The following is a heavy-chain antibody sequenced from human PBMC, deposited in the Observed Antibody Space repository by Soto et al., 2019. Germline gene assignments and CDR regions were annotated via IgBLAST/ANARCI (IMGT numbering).Heavy chain of an antibody. Sequence: SETLSLTCTVSGGSISSYYWSWIRQPPGKGLEWIGYIYYSGSTNYNPSLKSRATISVDTSKNQFSLKLSSVTAADTAVYYCARGLHDILTGYSYYYGMDVWGQGTTVTVSS. CDR1: GGSISSYY. CDR3: ARGLHDILTGYSYYYGMDV. J-gene: IGHJ6*02. V-gene: IGHV4-59*01. CDR2: IYYSGST. D-gene: IGHD3-9*01.